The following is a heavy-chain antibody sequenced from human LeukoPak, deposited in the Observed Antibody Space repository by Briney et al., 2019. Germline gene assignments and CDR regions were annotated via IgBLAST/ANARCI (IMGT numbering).Heavy chain of an antibody. CDR3: VRNLYNQGDY. J-gene: IGHJ4*02. Sequence: QTGGSLRLSCAASGFTFSSYWMHWVRQTPGTGLVWVSRISSDGSSTSYGDSVKGRFTISRDNAKNTLYLQMNSLRAEDTAVYYCVRNLYNQGDYWGQGTLVTVSS. CDR1: GFTFSSYW. D-gene: IGHD1-14*01. CDR2: ISSDGSST. V-gene: IGHV3-74*01.